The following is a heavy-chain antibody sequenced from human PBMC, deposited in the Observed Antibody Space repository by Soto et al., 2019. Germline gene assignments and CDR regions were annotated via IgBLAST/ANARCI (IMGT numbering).Heavy chain of an antibody. J-gene: IGHJ3*02. V-gene: IGHV1-69*12. Sequence: QVQLVQSGAEVKKPGSSVKVFCKASGGTFSSYAISWVRQAPGQGLEWMGGIIPIFGTANYAQKFQGRVTITEDESTSTAYMELSSLRSEDTAVYYCARFRPTVTTEGNAFDIWGQGTMVTVSS. D-gene: IGHD4-17*01. CDR2: IIPIFGTA. CDR3: ARFRPTVTTEGNAFDI. CDR1: GGTFSSYA.